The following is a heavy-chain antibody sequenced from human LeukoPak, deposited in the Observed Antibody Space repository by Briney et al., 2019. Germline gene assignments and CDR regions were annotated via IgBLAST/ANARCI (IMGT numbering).Heavy chain of an antibody. CDR3: ARDHHTITDYYYGMDV. V-gene: IGHV1-46*01. D-gene: IGHD1-14*01. CDR1: GYTFTSYY. J-gene: IGHJ6*04. Sequence: ASVKVSCKASGYTFTSYYMHWVRQAPGEGPEWMGVINPSVGSTSYAQQFQGRVTMTRDTSTSIVYMELSSLRAEDTAVYYCARDHHTITDYYYGMDVWGKGTTVTVSS. CDR2: INPSVGST.